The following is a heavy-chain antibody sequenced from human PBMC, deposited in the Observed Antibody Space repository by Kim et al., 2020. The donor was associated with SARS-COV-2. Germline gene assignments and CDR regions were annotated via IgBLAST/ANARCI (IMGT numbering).Heavy chain of an antibody. J-gene: IGHJ6*02. V-gene: IGHV4-59*01. Sequence: YNPSLKSRVTISVDTSKNQFSLKLSSVTAADTAVYYCARVGAFYYYGMDVWGQGTTVTVSS. D-gene: IGHD3-3*02. CDR3: ARVGAFYYYGMDV.